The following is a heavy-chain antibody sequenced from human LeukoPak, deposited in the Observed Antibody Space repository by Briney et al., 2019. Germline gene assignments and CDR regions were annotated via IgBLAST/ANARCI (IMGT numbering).Heavy chain of an antibody. J-gene: IGHJ6*02. CDR3: ARFGVDYDMDV. Sequence: SETLSLTCSVSGGSISGHYWTWIRQPPGKGLEWIGQIHYTGKLDYNPSLKSRITISVDTSKNQVSLQVSSVTAADSAIYYCARFGVDYDMDVWGHGTTVTVFS. CDR2: IHYTGKL. CDR1: GGSISGHY. V-gene: IGHV4-59*11. D-gene: IGHD3-16*01.